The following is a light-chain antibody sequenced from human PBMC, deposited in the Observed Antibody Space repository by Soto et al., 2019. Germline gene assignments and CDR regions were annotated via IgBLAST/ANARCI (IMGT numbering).Light chain of an antibody. CDR1: QDISTY. J-gene: IGKJ4*01. Sequence: DIQLTQSPSFLSASVGDRVTLTCRASQDISTYLAWYHQKPRKAPNLLIYVASTLQDGVPSRFSGTGSGTEFTLPITYLQPADFATYYCQQLDSYPLTFCVGTEVEIK. CDR2: VAS. V-gene: IGKV1-9*01. CDR3: QQLDSYPLT.